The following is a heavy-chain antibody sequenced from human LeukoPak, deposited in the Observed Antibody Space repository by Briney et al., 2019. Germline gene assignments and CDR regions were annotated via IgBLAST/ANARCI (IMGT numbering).Heavy chain of an antibody. Sequence: GGSLRLSCAASGFTLSSYWMNWVRQAPGKGLVWVSRIASDGSSTTYADSVKGRFSISRDNAKNTLYLQMNSLRVEDTAEYYCARGRPHGNDYWGQGTLVTVSS. J-gene: IGHJ4*02. D-gene: IGHD4-23*01. CDR1: GFTLSSYW. CDR2: IASDGSST. V-gene: IGHV3-74*01. CDR3: ARGRPHGNDY.